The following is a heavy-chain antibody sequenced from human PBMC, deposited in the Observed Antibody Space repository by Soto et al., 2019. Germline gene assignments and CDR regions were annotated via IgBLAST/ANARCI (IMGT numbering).Heavy chain of an antibody. CDR2: ISAYNGNT. CDR3: ARGPPASFNYDDSPGYFDY. J-gene: IGHJ4*02. D-gene: IGHD3-22*01. CDR1: GYTFTSYG. V-gene: IGHV1-18*01. Sequence: ASVKVSCKASGYTFTSYGISWVRQAPGQGLEWMGWISAYNGNTNYAQKLQGRVTMTTDTSTSTAYMELRSLRSDDTAVYYCARGPPASFNYDDSPGYFDYWGQGTLVTVSS.